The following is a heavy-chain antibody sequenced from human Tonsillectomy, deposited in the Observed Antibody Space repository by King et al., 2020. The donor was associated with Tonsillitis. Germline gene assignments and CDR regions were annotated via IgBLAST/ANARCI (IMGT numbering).Heavy chain of an antibody. D-gene: IGHD3-3*01. CDR3: ARLHDFWSGYSGRYYFDY. V-gene: IGHV3-7*01. CDR2: IKQDGSEK. CDR1: GFTFSSYW. J-gene: IGHJ4*02. Sequence: QLVQSGGGLVQPGGSLRLSCAASGFTFSSYWMSWVRQAPGKGLEWVANIKQDGSEKYYVESVKGRFTISRDNAKNSLYLQMNSLRAEDTAVYYCARLHDFWSGYSGRYYFDYWGQGTLVTVSS.